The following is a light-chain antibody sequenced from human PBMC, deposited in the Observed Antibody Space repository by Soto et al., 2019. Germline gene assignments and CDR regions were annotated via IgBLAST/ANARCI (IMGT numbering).Light chain of an antibody. CDR2: KIS. V-gene: IGKV2-30*01. J-gene: IGKJ2*01. CDR1: QSLVYIDGSTY. CDR3: MQGTHWPFT. Sequence: DVVMTQSPLSLPVTLAQPASISCRSSQSLVYIDGSTYLNWFHQRPGQSPRRLIHKISDRDSGVPDRFSGSGSGTDFTLEISRVEAEDVGIYYCMQGTHWPFTFGQGTKLEIK.